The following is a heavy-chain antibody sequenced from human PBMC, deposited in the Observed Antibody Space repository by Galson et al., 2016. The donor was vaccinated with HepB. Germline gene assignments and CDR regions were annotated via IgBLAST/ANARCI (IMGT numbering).Heavy chain of an antibody. D-gene: IGHD6-19*01. CDR1: GFTFSNYD. CDR2: ISSDGSNK. V-gene: IGHV3-33*01. CDR3: ARAGWQWLVPSDY. Sequence: SLRLSCAASGFTFSNYDIQWIRQAPGKGLEWVSLISSDGSNKYYVDSVKGRFTISRDNSKNTLFLQMNSLGVEDTAIYYCARAGWQWLVPSDYWGQGTLVTVSS. J-gene: IGHJ4*02.